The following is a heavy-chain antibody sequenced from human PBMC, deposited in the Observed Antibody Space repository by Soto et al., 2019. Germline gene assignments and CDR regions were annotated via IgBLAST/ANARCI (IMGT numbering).Heavy chain of an antibody. CDR1: GFTFSYYA. Sequence: PGGSLRLSCAASGFTFSYYAMHWVRQSPGKGLGWVAVISYEGINKYHADSVKGRFTISRYKSKNTLCLQMNSMRAGDTAVSSCATAGADVVVGVHALDIWGQGTMXTVSS. V-gene: IGHV3-30-3*01. CDR2: ISYEGINK. J-gene: IGHJ3*02. CDR3: ATAGADVVVGVHALDI. D-gene: IGHD2-15*01.